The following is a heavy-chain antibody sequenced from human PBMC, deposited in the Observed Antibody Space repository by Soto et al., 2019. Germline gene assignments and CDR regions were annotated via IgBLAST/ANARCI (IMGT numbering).Heavy chain of an antibody. V-gene: IGHV3-48*03. Sequence: TGGSLRLSCAVSGFIFSSYEMNWVRQAPGKGLEWISYISISGGTKYYADSVKGRFTISRDNAKNSLYLQMNSLRAEDTAAYYCARSPFLECNWAQGTLVTVSS. CDR2: ISISGGTK. J-gene: IGHJ4*02. CDR3: ARSPFLECN. CDR1: GFIFSSYE. D-gene: IGHD3-3*02.